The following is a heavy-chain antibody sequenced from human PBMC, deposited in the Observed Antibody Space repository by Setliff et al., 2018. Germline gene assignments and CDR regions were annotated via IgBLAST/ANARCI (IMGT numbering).Heavy chain of an antibody. CDR3: AGRADGYNDFFDS. CDR2: IYPGDSDT. Sequence: GESLKISCKGSGNSFTNYWIGWVRQMPGKGLGWMAMIYPGDSDTRYSPSFQGQVTISADKSINTAYLEWSSLQASDTAMYYCAGRADGYNDFFDSWGQGTLVTVSS. D-gene: IGHD6-25*01. J-gene: IGHJ4*02. V-gene: IGHV5-51*01. CDR1: GNSFTNYW.